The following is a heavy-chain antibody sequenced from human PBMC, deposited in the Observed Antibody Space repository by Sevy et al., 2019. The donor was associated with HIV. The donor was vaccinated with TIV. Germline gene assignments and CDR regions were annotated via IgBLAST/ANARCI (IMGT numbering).Heavy chain of an antibody. CDR2: ISHAGRDNK. V-gene: IGHV3-33*08. J-gene: IGHJ5*02. Sequence: GGSLRLSCVASGFTFSEYGMHWVRQAPGKGLEWVAVISHAGRDNKYNADSVKGRFNISRDNYKNTIYQQMNSLIAEDTAIYYCAGDRGEILMSASKSWGQGTRVTVSS. CDR3: AGDRGEILMSASKS. CDR1: GFTFSEYG. D-gene: IGHD2-8*01.